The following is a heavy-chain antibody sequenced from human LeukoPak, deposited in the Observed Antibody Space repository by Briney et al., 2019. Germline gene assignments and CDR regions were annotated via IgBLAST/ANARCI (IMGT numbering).Heavy chain of an antibody. CDR1: GYTFTDYY. J-gene: IGHJ4*02. V-gene: IGHV1-2*02. D-gene: IGHD5-18*01. Sequence: GASVKVSCKASGYTFTDYYIHWVRQAPGQGLEWMGWINPNSGGTNYAQKFQGRVTMTRDTSISTAYMELSRLRSDDTAVYYCARVGYSYADGFDYWGQGTLVTVSS. CDR3: ARVGYSYADGFDY. CDR2: INPNSGGT.